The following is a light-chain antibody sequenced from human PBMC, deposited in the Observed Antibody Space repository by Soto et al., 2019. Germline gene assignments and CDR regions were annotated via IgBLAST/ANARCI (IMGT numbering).Light chain of an antibody. CDR2: EVS. J-gene: IGLJ2*01. V-gene: IGLV2-14*01. CDR1: SSDVGGFNY. CDR3: SSFAGSRVLV. Sequence: QSVLPQPASVSGSPGQSITISCTGTSSDVGGFNYVSWYQQYPGEAPKLLIYEVSNRPSGVSSRFSGSKSGNTASLTISGLQAEDEAVYYCSSFAGSRVLVLGGGTKLTVL.